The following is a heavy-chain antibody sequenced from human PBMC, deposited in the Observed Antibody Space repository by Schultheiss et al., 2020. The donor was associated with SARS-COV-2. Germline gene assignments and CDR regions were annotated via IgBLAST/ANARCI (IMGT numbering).Heavy chain of an antibody. CDR1: GFTFSSYA. CDR3: AKDRAMTTVTTFPLDY. J-gene: IGHJ4*02. D-gene: IGHD4-11*01. CDR2: ISGSGGST. V-gene: IGHV3-23*01. Sequence: GGSLRLSCAASGFTFSSYAMSWVRQAPGKGLEWVSAISGSGGSTYYADSVKGRFTISRDNSKNTLYLQMNSLRAEDTAVYYCAKDRAMTTVTTFPLDYWGQGTLVTVSS.